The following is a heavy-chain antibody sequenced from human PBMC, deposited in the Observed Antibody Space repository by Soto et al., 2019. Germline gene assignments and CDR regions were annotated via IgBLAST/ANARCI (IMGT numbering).Heavy chain of an antibody. Sequence: SETLSLTCAVYGGSFSVFYWSWIRRPPGKGLEWIGEINHSGSTNYNPSLKSRVTLSVDTSKNQFSLKLSSLTAADTAVYYCARPYYIAAAGTGFNYWGPGTLVTSPQ. CDR3: ARPYYIAAAGTGFNY. CDR2: INHSGST. J-gene: IGHJ4*02. CDR1: GGSFSVFY. V-gene: IGHV4-34*01. D-gene: IGHD6-13*01.